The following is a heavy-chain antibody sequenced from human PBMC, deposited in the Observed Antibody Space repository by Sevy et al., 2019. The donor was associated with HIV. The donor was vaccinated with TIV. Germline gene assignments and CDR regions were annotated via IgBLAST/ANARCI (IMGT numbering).Heavy chain of an antibody. CDR1: GGSISSYY. D-gene: IGHD5-12*01. V-gene: IGHV4-59*01. J-gene: IGHJ4*02. CDR3: ARDGYNQGWYFDY. Sequence: SETLSLTCTVSGGSISSYYWSWIRQPPGKGLEWIGYIYYSGSTNYNPSLKSRVTISVDTSKNQFSLKLSSVTAADTPVYYCARDGYNQGWYFDYWGQGTLVTVSS. CDR2: IYYSGST.